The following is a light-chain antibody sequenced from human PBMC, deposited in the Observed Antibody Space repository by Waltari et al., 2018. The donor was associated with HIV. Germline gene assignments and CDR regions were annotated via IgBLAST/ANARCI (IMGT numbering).Light chain of an antibody. CDR2: KSD. V-gene: IGLV1-44*01. CDR3: ATWDDSLNGRV. CDR1: RSNIGDNT. Sequence: QSVLTLPPSASGTPGQRVTISCSGGRSNIGDNTVNWYQHLPGTAPKLLIYKSDQRPSGVPDRFSGSKSDTSASLAISGLQSEDEADYYCATWDDSLNGRVFGGGTKLTVL. J-gene: IGLJ3*02.